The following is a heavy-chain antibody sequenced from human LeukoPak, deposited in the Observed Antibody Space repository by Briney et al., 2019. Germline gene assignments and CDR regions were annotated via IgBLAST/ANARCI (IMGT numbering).Heavy chain of an antibody. J-gene: IGHJ5*02. CDR3: ARDVSHYDFWSGYRTTAGFDP. CDR2: INTNTGNP. CDR1: GYTFSTYA. D-gene: IGHD3-3*01. V-gene: IGHV7-4-1*02. Sequence: GASVKVSCKASGYTFSTYAVNWVRQAPGQGLEWMGWINTNTGNPTYAQGFTGRFVFSLDTSVSTAYLQISSLKAEDTAVYYCARDVSHYDFWSGYRTTAGFDPWGQGTLVTVSS.